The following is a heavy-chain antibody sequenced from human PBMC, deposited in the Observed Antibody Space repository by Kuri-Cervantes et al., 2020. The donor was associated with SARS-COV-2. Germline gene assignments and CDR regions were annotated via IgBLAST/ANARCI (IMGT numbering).Heavy chain of an antibody. CDR3: ARDRDNWNYPDY. CDR1: GFTFSDFY. J-gene: IGHJ4*02. CDR2: ISGSGNNI. D-gene: IGHD1-7*01. V-gene: IGHV3-11*04. Sequence: GESLKISCAVSGFTFSDFYMSWIRQAPGKGMEWIAYISGSGNNIFYSDSVMGRFTISRDSAENSLYLQMNSLRADDTAVYFCARDRDNWNYPDYWGQGTLVTVSS.